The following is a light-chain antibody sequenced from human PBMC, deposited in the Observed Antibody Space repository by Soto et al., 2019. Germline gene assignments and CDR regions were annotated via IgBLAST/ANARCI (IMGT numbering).Light chain of an antibody. CDR3: NSYTSSSTLV. CDR2: DVS. CDR1: SSDVGGYNY. J-gene: IGLJ2*01. Sequence: QSVLTQPASVSGSPGQSITISCTGTSSDVGGYNYVSWYQQHPGKAPKLIIYDVSNRPSGVSNRFSGSKSGNTASLTISGLQDEDGADYYCNSYTSSSTLVFGGGTKLTVL. V-gene: IGLV2-14*03.